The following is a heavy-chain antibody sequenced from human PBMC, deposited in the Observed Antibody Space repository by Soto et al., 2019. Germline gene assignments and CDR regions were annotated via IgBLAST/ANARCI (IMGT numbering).Heavy chain of an antibody. V-gene: IGHV3-64D*06. J-gene: IGHJ4*02. D-gene: IGHD3-22*01. CDR2: ISSNGGST. CDR3: VKDLYYYDSSGSEEDY. CDR1: GFTFSSYA. Sequence: GGSLRLSCSASGFTFSSYAMHWVRQAPGKGLEYVSAISSNGGSTYYADSVKGRFTISRDNSKNTLYLQMSSLRAEDTTVYYCVKDLYYYDSSGSEEDYWGQGTRVTVSS.